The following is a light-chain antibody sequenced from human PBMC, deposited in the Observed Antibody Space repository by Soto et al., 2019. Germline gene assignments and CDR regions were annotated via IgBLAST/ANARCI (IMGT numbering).Light chain of an antibody. CDR3: QQYNNWWT. CDR1: QSVSTS. J-gene: IGKJ1*01. Sequence: EIVMTQSPATLSVSPGERATLSCRASQSVSTSLAWYQQKPGQAPRLLISGASTSATGVPARFSGSGSETEFTLTISSLQSEDFAVYYCQQYNNWWTSGQGTKVEIK. CDR2: GAS. V-gene: IGKV3-15*01.